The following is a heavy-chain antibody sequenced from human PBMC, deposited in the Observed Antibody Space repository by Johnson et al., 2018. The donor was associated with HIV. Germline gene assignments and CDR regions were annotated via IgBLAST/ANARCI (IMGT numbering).Heavy chain of an antibody. V-gene: IGHV3-30*02. J-gene: IGHJ3*02. CDR3: ATFDAFDI. CDR1: GFTFSSYG. Sequence: QVQLVESGGGVVQPGRSLRLSCAASGFTFSSYGMHWVRQAPGKGLEWVAFILYDGSNKYYADSVKGRFTISRDNSKNTLYLHMNSLRAEDTAVYYCATFDAFDIWGQGTMVTVSS. CDR2: ILYDGSNK.